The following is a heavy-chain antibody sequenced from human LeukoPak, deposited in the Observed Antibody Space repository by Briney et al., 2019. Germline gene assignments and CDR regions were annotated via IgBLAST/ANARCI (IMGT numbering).Heavy chain of an antibody. J-gene: IGHJ4*02. V-gene: IGHV3-9*01. CDR1: GFPFDDYG. Sequence: GGSLRLSCVASGFPFDDYGMFWVRQSPGKGLEWVSSISWNSGIIDYADSVKGRFTISRDNAKNSLYLQMNSLRAEDTAVYYCADHSGYWGQGTLVTVSS. D-gene: IGHD4-11*01. CDR2: ISWNSGII. CDR3: ADHSGY.